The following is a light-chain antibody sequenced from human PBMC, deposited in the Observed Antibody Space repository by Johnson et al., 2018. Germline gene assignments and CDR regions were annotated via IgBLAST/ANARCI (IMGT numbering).Light chain of an antibody. CDR3: GTWDSSLSAGNV. CDR1: SSNIGNNY. V-gene: IGLV1-51*02. Sequence: QSVLTQPPSVSAAPGQKVTISCSGSSSNIGNNYVSWYQQLPGTAPKLLIYENNKRPSGIPDRFSGSKSGTSATLGITGLQTGDEADYYCGTWDSSLSAGNVFGTGTQLTGL. CDR2: ENN. J-gene: IGLJ1*01.